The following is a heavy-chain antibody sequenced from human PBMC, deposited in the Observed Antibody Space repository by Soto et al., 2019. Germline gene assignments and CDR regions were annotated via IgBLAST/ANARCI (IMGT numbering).Heavy chain of an antibody. CDR3: ARDRGGRDGYNWLVGLDY. J-gene: IGHJ4*02. D-gene: IGHD5-12*01. CDR1: GFTFSSYA. Sequence: QVQLVESGGGVVQPGRSLRLSCAASGFTFSSYAMHWVRQAPGKGLEWVAVISYDGSNKYYADSVKGRLTISRDNSKNTLYLEMNSLRAEDTAVYYCARDRGGRDGYNWLVGLDYWGQGTLVTVSS. CDR2: ISYDGSNK. V-gene: IGHV3-30-3*01.